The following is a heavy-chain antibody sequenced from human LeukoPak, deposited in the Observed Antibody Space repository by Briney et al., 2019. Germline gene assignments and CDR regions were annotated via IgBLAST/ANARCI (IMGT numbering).Heavy chain of an antibody. CDR2: INHNGGT. V-gene: IGHV4-34*01. D-gene: IGHD6-13*01. CDR1: GGSFSGYF. CDR3: ARRGSSWYANWFDP. J-gene: IGHJ5*02. Sequence: SETLSLTCAVYGGSFSGYFWSWIRQPPGKGLEWIGDINHNGGTNYNPSLKSRVTISVDTSKSQFSLKLSSVTAADTAVYYCARRGSSWYANWFDPWGQGTLVTVSS.